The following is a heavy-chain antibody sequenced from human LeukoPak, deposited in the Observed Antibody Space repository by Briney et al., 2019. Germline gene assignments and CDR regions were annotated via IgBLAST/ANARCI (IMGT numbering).Heavy chain of an antibody. D-gene: IGHD3-10*01. CDR3: ARAAFWGSGNS. CDR2: IYSGGST. Sequence: GGSLRLSCAASVFTVSSNYMRWVRKAPGKGLEWVTVIYSGGSTHYADSVKGRFTISRDNSKNTLYLQMKSLRAEDTAVYYCARAAFWGSGNSWGQGTLVTVSS. CDR1: VFTVSSNY. J-gene: IGHJ5*02. V-gene: IGHV3-53*01.